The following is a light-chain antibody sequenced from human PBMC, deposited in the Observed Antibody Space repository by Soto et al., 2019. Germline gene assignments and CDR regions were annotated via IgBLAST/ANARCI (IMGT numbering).Light chain of an antibody. CDR2: EAS. Sequence: DVQMTQSPASLSACVGDRVTITCRASQDITDSLNWYQQKPGEAPNLLIYEASNLETGVPSRYSGRGSRTDFTFTIISLHPEDIATHYCQQYHNLPITFGQGARLEIK. CDR3: QQYHNLPIT. V-gene: IGKV1-33*01. J-gene: IGKJ5*01. CDR1: QDITDS.